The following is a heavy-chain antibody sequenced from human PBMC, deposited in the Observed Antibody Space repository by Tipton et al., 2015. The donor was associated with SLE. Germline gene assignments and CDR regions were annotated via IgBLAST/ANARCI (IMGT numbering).Heavy chain of an antibody. CDR3: AREYCSGGSCYSDWFDP. V-gene: IGHV1-8*02. CDR2: MNPNSGNT. Sequence: QLVQSGAEVKKPGASVKVSCKASGYTFTSYDINWVRQATGQGLEWMGWMNPNSGNTDYAQKFQGRGTMTRNTSISTAYMELSSLRSEDTAVYYCAREYCSGGSCYSDWFDPWGQGTLVTVSS. CDR1: GYTFTSYD. J-gene: IGHJ5*02. D-gene: IGHD2-15*01.